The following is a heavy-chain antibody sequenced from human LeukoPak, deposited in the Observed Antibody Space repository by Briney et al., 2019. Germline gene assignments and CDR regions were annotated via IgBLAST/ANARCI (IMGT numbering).Heavy chain of an antibody. J-gene: IGHJ4*02. D-gene: IGHD1-20*01. CDR3: ARVGQGYNWNPGPFDDY. CDR1: GFTFSNYA. CDR2: VSGSGGAT. V-gene: IGHV3-23*01. Sequence: GGSLRLSCAASGFTFSNYAMSWVRQAPGKGLEWVSGVSGSGGATYYADSVKGRFTISRDNSKNTLYLQMNSLRSDDTAVYYCARVGQGYNWNPGPFDDYWGQGTLVTVSS.